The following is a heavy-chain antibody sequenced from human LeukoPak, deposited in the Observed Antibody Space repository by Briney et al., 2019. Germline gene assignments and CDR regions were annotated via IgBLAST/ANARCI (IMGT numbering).Heavy chain of an antibody. Sequence: SVKVSCKASGGTFSSYAISWVRQAPGQGLEWMGGIIPIFGTANYAQKFQGRVTITADESTSTAYMELSSLRSEDTAVYYCARVLAYYDSSGPFDYWGQGTLVTVSS. J-gene: IGHJ4*02. CDR3: ARVLAYYDSSGPFDY. D-gene: IGHD3-22*01. V-gene: IGHV1-69*13. CDR2: IIPIFGTA. CDR1: GGTFSSYA.